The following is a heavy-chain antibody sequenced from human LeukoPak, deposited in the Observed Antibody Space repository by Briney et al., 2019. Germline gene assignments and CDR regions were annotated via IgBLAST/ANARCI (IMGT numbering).Heavy chain of an antibody. Sequence: GGSLRHSCAASGFTFSSYAMSWVRQAPGKGLEWVSAISGSGGSTYYADSVKGRFTISRDNSKNTLYLQMNSLRAEDTAVYYCAKDRAPRGYSYGRYYFDYWGQGTLVTVSS. CDR3: AKDRAPRGYSYGRYYFDY. CDR1: GFTFSSYA. V-gene: IGHV3-23*01. CDR2: ISGSGGST. J-gene: IGHJ4*02. D-gene: IGHD5-18*01.